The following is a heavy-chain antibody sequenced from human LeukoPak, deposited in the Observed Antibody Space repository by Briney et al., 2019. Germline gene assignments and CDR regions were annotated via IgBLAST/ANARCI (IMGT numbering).Heavy chain of an antibody. CDR1: GYSFTSYW. CDR2: IDPSDSYT. J-gene: IGHJ4*02. V-gene: IGHV5-10-1*01. D-gene: IGHD3-22*01. CDR3: ARHGDYYDTSGYYNDY. Sequence: GESLRISCKGPGYSFTSYWISWVRQMPGKGLEWMGKIDPSDSYTKYSPSFQGHVTISTDKSISTAYLQWSSLKASDTAMYYCARHGDYYDTSGYYNDYWGQGTLVTVSS.